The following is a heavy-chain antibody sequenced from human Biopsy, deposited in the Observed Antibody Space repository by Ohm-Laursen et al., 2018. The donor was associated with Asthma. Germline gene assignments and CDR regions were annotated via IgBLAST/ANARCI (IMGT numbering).Heavy chain of an antibody. V-gene: IGHV4-34*01. CDR1: GGSFSSNY. D-gene: IGHD1-26*01. CDR2: THHSGNT. Sequence: GTLSLTCAVYGGSFSSNYWSWIRQTPGKGLEWLGDTHHSGNTNYNPSLSRRLTLSVDTSKNQFSLRPTSVTAADTAVYYCARGSSSRLSQWELLVSGGKRAHSYYGMDVWGQGTTVTVSS. CDR3: ARGSSSRLSQWELLVSGGKRAHSYYGMDV. J-gene: IGHJ6*02.